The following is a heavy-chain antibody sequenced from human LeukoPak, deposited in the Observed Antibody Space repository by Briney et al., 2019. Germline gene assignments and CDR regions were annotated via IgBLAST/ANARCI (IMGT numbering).Heavy chain of an antibody. CDR2: INHSGST. CDR1: GGSFSGYY. V-gene: IGHV4-34*01. D-gene: IGHD3-22*01. J-gene: IGHJ4*02. CDR3: ARVHYYYDSSGCHFDY. Sequence: SETLSLTCAVYGGSFSGYYWSWIRQPPGKGLEWIGEINHSGSTHYNPSLRSRVTISVDTSKNQFSLKLSSVTAADTAVYYCARVHYYYDSSGCHFDYWGQGTLVTVSS.